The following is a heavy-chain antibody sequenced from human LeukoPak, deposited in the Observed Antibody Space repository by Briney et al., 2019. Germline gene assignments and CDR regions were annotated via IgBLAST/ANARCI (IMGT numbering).Heavy chain of an antibody. CDR1: GFTFNTYM. V-gene: IGHV3-21*01. CDR3: ARGGRDRIDLDS. D-gene: IGHD2-21*01. CDR2: ITKSGNYI. Sequence: GGSLRLSCVASGFTFNTYMMNWVRQAPGKGLEWVSSITKSGNYINYADSVKGRFIISRDNANNSLYLQMHSLRVEDTAMYYCARGGRDRIDLDSWGQGTLVTVSS. J-gene: IGHJ4*02.